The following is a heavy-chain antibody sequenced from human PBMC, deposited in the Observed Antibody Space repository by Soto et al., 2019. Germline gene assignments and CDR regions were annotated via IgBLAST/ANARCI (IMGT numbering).Heavy chain of an antibody. CDR2: ISGSGGST. J-gene: IGHJ6*02. Sequence: EVQLLESGGGLVQPGGSLRLSCAASGFTFSSYAMSWVRQAPGKGLEWVSAISGSGGSTYYADSVKGRFTISRDNSKNTLYLQMNSLRAEDTAVYYCAKDYDIVVVPGGVVDVWGQGTTVTVFS. V-gene: IGHV3-23*01. D-gene: IGHD2-2*01. CDR1: GFTFSSYA. CDR3: AKDYDIVVVPGGVVDV.